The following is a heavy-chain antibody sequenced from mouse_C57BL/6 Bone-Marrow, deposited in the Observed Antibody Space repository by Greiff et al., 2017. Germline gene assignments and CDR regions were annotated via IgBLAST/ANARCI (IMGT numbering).Heavy chain of an antibody. Sequence: QVQLQQPGAELVKPGASVKLSCKASGYTFTSYWMQWVKQRPGQGLEWIGVIHPTNGNTNYNQKFKGKATLTVDTSSSTAYMQLSSLTSEDSAVYYCARMYYYCAGHFDYWGKGTTLTVSS. V-gene: IGHV1-50*01. D-gene: IGHD1-1*02. CDR2: IHPTNGNT. CDR1: GYTFTSYW. CDR3: ARMYYYCAGHFDY. J-gene: IGHJ2*01.